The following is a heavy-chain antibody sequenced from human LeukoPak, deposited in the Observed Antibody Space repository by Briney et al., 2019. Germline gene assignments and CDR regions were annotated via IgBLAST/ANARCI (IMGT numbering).Heavy chain of an antibody. Sequence: GGSLRLSCAASGFTFSSYSMNWVRQAPGKGLEWVSAISGSGGSTFYADSVKGRFTISRDNSKNTLYLQMNSLRADDTAVYYCATRPGYYFYFDYWGQGTLVTVSS. CDR2: ISGSGGST. J-gene: IGHJ4*02. CDR3: ATRPGYYFYFDY. D-gene: IGHD3-9*01. CDR1: GFTFSSYS. V-gene: IGHV3-23*01.